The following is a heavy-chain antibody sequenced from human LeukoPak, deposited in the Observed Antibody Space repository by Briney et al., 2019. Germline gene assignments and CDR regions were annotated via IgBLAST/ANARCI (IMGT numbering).Heavy chain of an antibody. CDR3: ARALGYCSGGSCYSILGYYYYYMDV. J-gene: IGHJ6*03. Sequence: ASVKVSCKASGYTFTSYDINWVRQATGQGLEWMGWMNPNSGNTGYARKFQGRVTMTRNTSISTAYMELSSLRSEDTAVYYCARALGYCSGGSCYSILGYYYYYMDVWGKGTTVTVSS. V-gene: IGHV1-8*01. D-gene: IGHD2-15*01. CDR1: GYTFTSYD. CDR2: MNPNSGNT.